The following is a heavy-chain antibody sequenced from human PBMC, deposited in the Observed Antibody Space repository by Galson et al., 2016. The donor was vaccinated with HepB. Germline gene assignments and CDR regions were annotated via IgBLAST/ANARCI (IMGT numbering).Heavy chain of an antibody. CDR3: ARGHGGVYFDAFDI. Sequence: SETLSLTCSVSGYSISSGYYWIWIRQSPGKGLEWIGTIFHTGTTYYNPSLESRVTISIDTSKNQFSLRLGSVTATDTAADFCARGHGGVYFDAFDIWGQGTILTVSS. V-gene: IGHV4-38-2*02. D-gene: IGHD2-8*02. J-gene: IGHJ3*02. CDR1: GYSISSGYY. CDR2: IFHTGTT.